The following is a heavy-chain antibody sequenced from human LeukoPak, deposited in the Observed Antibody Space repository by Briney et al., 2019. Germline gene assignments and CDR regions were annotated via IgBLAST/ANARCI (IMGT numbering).Heavy chain of an antibody. V-gene: IGHV4-34*01. Sequence: SETLSLTCAVYGGSFSGYYWSWIRQPPGKGLEWIGEINHSGSTNYNPSLKSRVTISVDTSKNQFSLKLSSATAADTAVYYCARRRSPVAGVNWFDPWGQGTLVTVSS. J-gene: IGHJ5*02. CDR1: GGSFSGYY. D-gene: IGHD6-19*01. CDR2: INHSGST. CDR3: ARRRSPVAGVNWFDP.